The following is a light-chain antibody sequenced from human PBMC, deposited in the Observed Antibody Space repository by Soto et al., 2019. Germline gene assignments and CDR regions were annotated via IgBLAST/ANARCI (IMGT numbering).Light chain of an antibody. V-gene: IGLV1-44*01. Sequence: QSVLTQPPAASGTPGQRVTISRSGSSSNIGSNTVNWYQQLPGTAPKLVIYSNNQRPSGVLDRFSGSKSGTSASLAISGLQSEDEADYYCVAWDDSLSGYVVFGGGTKVTVL. CDR2: SNN. J-gene: IGLJ2*01. CDR1: SSNIGSNT. CDR3: VAWDDSLSGYVV.